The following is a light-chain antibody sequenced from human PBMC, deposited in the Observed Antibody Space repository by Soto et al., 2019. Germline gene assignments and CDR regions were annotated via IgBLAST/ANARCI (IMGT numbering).Light chain of an antibody. CDR3: QQYNNWPPWT. CDR1: QTVSNN. J-gene: IGKJ1*01. Sequence: TQSPSSLSASVGDRVTITCRASQTVSNNLAWYQQKPGQAPRLLIYGASTRATGIPARFSGSGSGTEFTLTISSLQSEDFAVYYCQQYNNWPPWTFGQGTKVEIK. V-gene: IGKV3-15*01. CDR2: GAS.